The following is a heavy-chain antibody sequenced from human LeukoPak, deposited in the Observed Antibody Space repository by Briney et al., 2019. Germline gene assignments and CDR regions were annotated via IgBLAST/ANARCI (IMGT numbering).Heavy chain of an antibody. CDR2: ISANNGDT. D-gene: IGHD3-16*01. CDR1: GYTFTSYG. V-gene: IGHV1-18*01. J-gene: IGHJ4*02. Sequence: GASVKVSCKASGYTFTSYGIAWVRQAPGQGVQWMGWISANNGDTSYSQKLQGRVTMTTDTSTNTAYMELRSLTSDDTAVYYCARDPPGLTLGSPGDYWGQGTLVIVSS. CDR3: ARDPPGLTLGSPGDY.